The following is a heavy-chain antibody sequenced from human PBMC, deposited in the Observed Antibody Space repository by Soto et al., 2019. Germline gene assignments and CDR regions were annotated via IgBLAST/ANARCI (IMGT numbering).Heavy chain of an antibody. Sequence: SETLSLTCTVSGASIRSTDYYWSWIRQAPGKGLEWIGYVYYTGSTYYNPSLMSRLTISVDTSKNQFSLKLTSVTAAETAVYYCVRTASEGAVAPHWFDRWGQGTQVTVCS. CDR3: VRTASEGAVAPHWFDR. CDR2: VYYTGST. CDR1: GASIRSTDYY. J-gene: IGHJ5*02. V-gene: IGHV4-30-4*01. D-gene: IGHD2-21*02.